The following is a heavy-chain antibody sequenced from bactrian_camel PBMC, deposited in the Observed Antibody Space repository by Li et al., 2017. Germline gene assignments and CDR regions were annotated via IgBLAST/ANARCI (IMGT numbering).Heavy chain of an antibody. CDR1: GYSYSTYC. CDR2: IYGDGRR. CDR3: ATHIRPGRMNWWRLLQAPEYIN. V-gene: IGHV3S9*01. J-gene: IGHJ4*01. D-gene: IGHD7*01. Sequence: HVQLVESGGGSVQVGGSLNLSCVATSGYSYSTYCMGWFRQGPGMEREGAAIIYGDGRRGYGDSVKGRFTISKDNTKKTLYLEMNNLTPDDTAMYLCATHIRPGRMNWWRLLQAPEYINWGQGTQVTVS.